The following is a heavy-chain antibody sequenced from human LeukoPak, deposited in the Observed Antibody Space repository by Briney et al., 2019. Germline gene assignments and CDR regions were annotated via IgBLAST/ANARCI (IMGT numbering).Heavy chain of an antibody. V-gene: IGHV4-59*01. CDR1: GGSISSYY. J-gene: IGHJ1*01. CDR3: ASLTGGNRNFQH. Sequence: PSETLSLTCTVSGGSISSYYWNWIRQPPGKGLEWIGYIYNSGSTNYNPSLKSRVTISIDTSKNQFSLKLSSVTAADTAVYYCASLTGGNRNFQHWGQGTLVTVSS. CDR2: IYNSGST. D-gene: IGHD4-23*01.